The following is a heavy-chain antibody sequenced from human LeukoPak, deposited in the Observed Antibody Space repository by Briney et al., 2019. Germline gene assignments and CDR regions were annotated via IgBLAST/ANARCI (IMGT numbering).Heavy chain of an antibody. Sequence: SETLSLTCTVSGGSISSSSYYWSWIRQPPGKGLEWIGEINHSGSTNYNPSLKSRVTISVDTSKNQFSLKLSSVTAAGTAVYYCARVPYCSGGSCNYYYYYGMDVWGQGTTVTVSS. D-gene: IGHD2-15*01. CDR1: GGSISSSSYY. J-gene: IGHJ6*02. CDR2: INHSGST. CDR3: ARVPYCSGGSCNYYYYYGMDV. V-gene: IGHV4-39*07.